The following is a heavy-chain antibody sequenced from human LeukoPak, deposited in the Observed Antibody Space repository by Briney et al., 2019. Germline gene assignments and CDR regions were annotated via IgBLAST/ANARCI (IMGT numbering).Heavy chain of an antibody. J-gene: IGHJ4*02. D-gene: IGHD5-18*01. CDR2: IYYSGST. Sequence: SETLSLTXTVSGGSISSSSYYWGWIRQPPGKGLEWIGSIYYSGSTYYNPSLKSRVTISVDTSKNQFSLKLSSVTAADTAVYYCARLSWIQLWTDIDYWGQGTLVTVSS. CDR3: ARLSWIQLWTDIDY. V-gene: IGHV4-39*01. CDR1: GGSISSSSYY.